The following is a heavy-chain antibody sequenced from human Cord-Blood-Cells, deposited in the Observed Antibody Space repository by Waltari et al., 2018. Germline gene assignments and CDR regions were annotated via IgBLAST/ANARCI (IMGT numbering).Heavy chain of an antibody. CDR1: GGSTSRGGYY. Sequence: QVQLQESGPGLVKPPQTLSLPCTVSGGSTSRGGYYWSWIRQHTGKGLAWIGYIYYSGSTYYNPSLKSRVTISVDTSKNQFSLKLSSVTAADTAVYYCARERPPYYYGSGSYGYYFDYWGQGTLVTVSS. J-gene: IGHJ4*02. CDR2: IYYSGST. D-gene: IGHD3-10*01. CDR3: ARERPPYYYGSGSYGYYFDY. V-gene: IGHV4-31*03.